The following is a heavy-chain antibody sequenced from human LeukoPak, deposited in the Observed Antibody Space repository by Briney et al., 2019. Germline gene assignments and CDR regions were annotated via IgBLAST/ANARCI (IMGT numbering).Heavy chain of an antibody. J-gene: IGHJ4*02. V-gene: IGHV3-66*04. CDR1: GFTVSSTY. D-gene: IGHD5-12*01. Sequence: GGSLRLSCAASGFTVSSTYMNWVRQARGRGLEWVSVIYNGGSTSYSDSVKGRFTISRDNSKNTLYLPMNTLSVEDTAVYSCARHRNRGYDVLDYWGQGTLVTVSS. CDR3: ARHRNRGYDVLDY. CDR2: IYNGGST.